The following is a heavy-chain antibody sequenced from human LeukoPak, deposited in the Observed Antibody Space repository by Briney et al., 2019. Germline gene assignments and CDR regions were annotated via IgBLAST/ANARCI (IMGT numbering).Heavy chain of an antibody. Sequence: NLGESLKISCKGSGYIFTSYWIGWVRQMPGKGLECMGIIYPGDSEIRYSPSFQGQVTISADKSISTAYLQWSSLKAPDTAMYYCARQRSWGAPDGFNIWGQGTMVTVSS. D-gene: IGHD7-27*01. CDR1: GYIFTSYW. CDR3: ARQRSWGAPDGFNI. V-gene: IGHV5-51*01. CDR2: IYPGDSEI. J-gene: IGHJ3*02.